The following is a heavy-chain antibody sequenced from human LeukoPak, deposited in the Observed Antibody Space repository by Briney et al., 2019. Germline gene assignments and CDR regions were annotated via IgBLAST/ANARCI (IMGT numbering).Heavy chain of an antibody. Sequence: ASVKVSCKVSGYTLNELSIHWVRQAAGKGLEWMGGFDPKYGETVYAQKFQGRVTMAEDTSTDTAYMELSSLRSEDTAVYYCARAKVEMATSYYYYGMDVWGQGTTVTVSS. J-gene: IGHJ6*02. CDR1: GYTLNELS. CDR2: FDPKYGET. D-gene: IGHD5-24*01. V-gene: IGHV1-24*01. CDR3: ARAKVEMATSYYYYGMDV.